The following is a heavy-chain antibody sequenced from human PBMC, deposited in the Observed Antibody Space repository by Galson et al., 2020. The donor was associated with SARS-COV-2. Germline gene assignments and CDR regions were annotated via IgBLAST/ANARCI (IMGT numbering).Heavy chain of an antibody. J-gene: IGHJ4*02. Sequence: GESLKISCVASGFTFSNYAMHWVRQAPGKGLEWVAIISYDGNNKYADSVKGRFTISRDNSKNTLYLEMNSLRPEDTAVYYCAKETADYDSSNFDFWGQGTLVTVSS. CDR1: GFTFSNYA. V-gene: IGHV3-30-3*01. CDR2: ISYDGNNK. CDR3: AKETADYDSSNFDF. D-gene: IGHD3-22*01.